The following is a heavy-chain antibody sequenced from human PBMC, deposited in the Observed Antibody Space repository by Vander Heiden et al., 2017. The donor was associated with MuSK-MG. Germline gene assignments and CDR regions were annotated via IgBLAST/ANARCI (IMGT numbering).Heavy chain of an antibody. V-gene: IGHV3-7*01. Sequence: EVQLVESGGGLVQPGGSLRLSCAASGFTFSSYWMSWVRQAPGKGLEWVANIKQDGSEKYYVDSVKGRFTISRDNAKNSLYLQMNSLRAEDTAVYYCARVPIDYGDSTPRRNYYYYYGMDVWGQGTTVTVSS. D-gene: IGHD4-17*01. CDR2: IKQDGSEK. J-gene: IGHJ6*02. CDR1: GFTFSSYW. CDR3: ARVPIDYGDSTPRRNYYYYYGMDV.